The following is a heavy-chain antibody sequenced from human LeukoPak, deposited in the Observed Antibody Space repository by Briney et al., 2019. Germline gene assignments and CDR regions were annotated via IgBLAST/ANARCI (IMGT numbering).Heavy chain of an antibody. V-gene: IGHV1-24*01. CDR3: ATDLTTLTHYYDSSGYAFDY. CDR2: FDPEDGET. Sequence: GASVKVSCKVSGYTLTELSMHWVRQAPGKGLEWVGGFDPEDGETIYAQKFQGRVTMTEDTSTDTGYMELSSLRSEDTAVYYCATDLTTLTHYYDSSGYAFDYWGQGTLVIVSS. CDR1: GYTLTELS. J-gene: IGHJ4*02. D-gene: IGHD3-22*01.